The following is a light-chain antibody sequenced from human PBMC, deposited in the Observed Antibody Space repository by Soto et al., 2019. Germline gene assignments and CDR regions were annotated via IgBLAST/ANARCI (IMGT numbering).Light chain of an antibody. CDR2: DPS. J-gene: IGKJ2*01. Sequence: EIVLTQSPATLSLSPGERATLSCRASQSVSSYLACYQQKPGQPPRLLIHDPSNRPTGLPPRFSGSGSWTAFTLTISSLEPEDFAVYYCQQRSNWPPYTFGQGTKLEIK. CDR1: QSVSSY. CDR3: QQRSNWPPYT. V-gene: IGKV3-11*01.